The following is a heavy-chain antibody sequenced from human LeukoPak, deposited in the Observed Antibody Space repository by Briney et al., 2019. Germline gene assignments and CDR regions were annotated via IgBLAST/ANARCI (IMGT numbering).Heavy chain of an antibody. D-gene: IGHD2-2*02. J-gene: IGHJ5*02. CDR2: TNPNSGNT. CDR1: GYTFTSYD. CDR3: ARSVPAAIQTKTNWFDP. Sequence: RASVKVSCKASGYTFTSYDINWVRQATGQGLEWMGWTNPNSGNTGYAQKFQGRVTMTRNTSISTAYMELSSLRSEDTAVYYCARSVPAAIQTKTNWFDPWGQGTLVTVSS. V-gene: IGHV1-8*01.